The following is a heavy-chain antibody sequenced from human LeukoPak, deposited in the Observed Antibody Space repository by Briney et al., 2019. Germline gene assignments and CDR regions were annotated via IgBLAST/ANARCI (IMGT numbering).Heavy chain of an antibody. CDR1: GYTFTSYG. D-gene: IGHD3-3*01. CDR3: ARQLRFLEWPDAFDI. J-gene: IGHJ3*02. V-gene: IGHV1-18*01. Sequence: ASVKVSCKASGYTFTSYGISWVRQAPGQGLEWMGWISAYNGNTNYAQKLQGRVTVTTDTSTSTAYMELRSLRSDGTAVYYCARQLRFLEWPDAFDIWGQGTMVTVSS. CDR2: ISAYNGNT.